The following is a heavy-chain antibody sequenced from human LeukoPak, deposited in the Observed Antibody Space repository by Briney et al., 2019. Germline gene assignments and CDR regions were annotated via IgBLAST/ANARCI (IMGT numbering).Heavy chain of an antibody. V-gene: IGHV3-7*01. J-gene: IGHJ4*02. CDR2: INEGGNVK. D-gene: IGHD6-19*01. CDR3: ARVGKNGWDFDH. Sequence: GGSLRLSCTASGFTFGDYAMSWFRQAPGKGLEWVANINEGGNVKFYVDSVKGRFTISRDNTKISLHLQMYSLRAEDTAVYYCARVGKNGWDFDHWGQGTLVTVSS. CDR1: GFTFGDYA.